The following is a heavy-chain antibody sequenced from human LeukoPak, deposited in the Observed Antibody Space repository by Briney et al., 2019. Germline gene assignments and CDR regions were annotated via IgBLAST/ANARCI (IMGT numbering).Heavy chain of an antibody. Sequence: QPGRSLRLSCAASGFTFSSYGMHWVRQAPGKGLEGVAVISYDGSNKYYADSVKGRFTISRDNSNNTLYMQMNSLRAEDTAVYYCAKETPEALRSFDYWGQGTLVTVSS. CDR2: ISYDGSNK. CDR1: GFTFSSYG. CDR3: AKETPEALRSFDY. V-gene: IGHV3-30*18. D-gene: IGHD3-16*01. J-gene: IGHJ4*02.